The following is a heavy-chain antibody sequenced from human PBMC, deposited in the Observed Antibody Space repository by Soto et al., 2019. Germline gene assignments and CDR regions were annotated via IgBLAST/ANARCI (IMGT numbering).Heavy chain of an antibody. CDR2: INPSDGIT. CDR3: ARDDAQGGGSDTC. D-gene: IGHD1-26*01. V-gene: IGHV1-46*01. J-gene: IGHJ4*02. Sequence: QVQLVQSGAEVKKPGASVKVSCKASGYTLTSYYMHWVRQAPGQGLEWMGMINPSDGITSYAQKFQGRVTMTRDTSTSIVYMELSSLRSEDAAVYYCARDDAQGGGSDTCWGQGTLVTVSS. CDR1: GYTLTSYY.